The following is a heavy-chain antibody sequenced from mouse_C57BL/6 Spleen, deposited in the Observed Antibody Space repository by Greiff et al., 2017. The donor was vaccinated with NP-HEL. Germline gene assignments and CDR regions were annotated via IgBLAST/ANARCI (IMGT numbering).Heavy chain of an antibody. Sequence: VQLQQSGPELVKPGASVKIPCKASGYTFTDYNMDWVKQSPGKSLEWIGDINPNNGGTIYNQKFKGKATLTVDKSSSTAYMELRSLTSEDTAVYYCARGGRQLRLHAWFAYWGQGTLVTVSS. CDR3: ARGGRQLRLHAWFAY. V-gene: IGHV1-18*01. CDR2: INPNNGGT. D-gene: IGHD3-2*02. CDR1: GYTFTDYN. J-gene: IGHJ3*01.